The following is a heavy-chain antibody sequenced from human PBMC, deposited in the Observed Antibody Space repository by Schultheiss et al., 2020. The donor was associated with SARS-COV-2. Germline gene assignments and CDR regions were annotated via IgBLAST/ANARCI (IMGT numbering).Heavy chain of an antibody. Sequence: GESLKISRAASGFTFSSYAMSWVRQAPGKGLEWVSAISGSGGSTYYADSVKGRFTISRDNSKNTLYLQMNSLRAEDTAVYYCAKLDPYYDSSGYYMGYFQHWGQGTLVTVSS. CDR1: GFTFSSYA. CDR3: AKLDPYYDSSGYYMGYFQH. CDR2: ISGSGGST. D-gene: IGHD3-22*01. J-gene: IGHJ1*01. V-gene: IGHV3-23*01.